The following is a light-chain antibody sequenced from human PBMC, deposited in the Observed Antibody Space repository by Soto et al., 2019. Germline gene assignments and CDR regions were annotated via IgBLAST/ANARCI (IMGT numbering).Light chain of an antibody. J-gene: IGLJ1*01. CDR3: CSYAGSSTYV. CDR1: SSDVGSYDV. Sequence: QSVLTQPVSVYGSPGQPITISCTGTSSDVGSYDVVSWYQQHPGKAPKLMIYEGNKRPSGISNRFSASKSGNTASLTISGLQAEDEADYYCCSYAGSSTYVFGTGTKVTVL. V-gene: IGLV2-23*01. CDR2: EGN.